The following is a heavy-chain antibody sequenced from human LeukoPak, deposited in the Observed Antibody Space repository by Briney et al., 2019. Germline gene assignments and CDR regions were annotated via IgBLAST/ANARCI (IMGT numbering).Heavy chain of an antibody. J-gene: IGHJ4*02. CDR2: IYYSGST. Sequence: SETLSLTCTGSGGSISSYYWSWIRQPPGKGLEWIGYIYYSGSTIYNPSLKSRVTISVDTSKNQFSLRLSSVTAADTAVYYCARGQWLVDYWGQGTLVTVSS. V-gene: IGHV4-59*01. CDR3: ARGQWLVDY. D-gene: IGHD6-19*01. CDR1: GGSISSYY.